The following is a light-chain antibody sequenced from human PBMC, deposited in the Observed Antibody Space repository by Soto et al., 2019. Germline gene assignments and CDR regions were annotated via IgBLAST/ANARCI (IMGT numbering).Light chain of an antibody. CDR1: SSDVGSYNL. J-gene: IGLJ3*02. Sequence: QSVLTQPASVSGSPGQSITISCTGTSSDVGSYNLVSWFQQHPGKAPKHMIYEGSKRPSGVSNRFSGSKSGKTASLTISGLQAEDEAAYYCCSYAGSSTWVFGGGTKVTVL. V-gene: IGLV2-23*01. CDR2: EGS. CDR3: CSYAGSSTWV.